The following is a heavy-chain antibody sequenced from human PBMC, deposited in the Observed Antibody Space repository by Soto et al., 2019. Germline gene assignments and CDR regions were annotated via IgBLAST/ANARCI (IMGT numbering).Heavy chain of an antibody. D-gene: IGHD6-13*01. CDR1: GGSFSGYY. CDR2: INHSGST. V-gene: IGHV4-34*01. Sequence: PSETLSLTCAVYGGSFSGYYWSWIRQPPGKGLEWIGEINHSGSTNYNPSLKSRVTISVDTSKNQFSLKLSSVTAADTAVYYSARDSRIAAAGTSNRGAFDIWGQGTMVTVSS. CDR3: ARDSRIAAAGTSNRGAFDI. J-gene: IGHJ3*02.